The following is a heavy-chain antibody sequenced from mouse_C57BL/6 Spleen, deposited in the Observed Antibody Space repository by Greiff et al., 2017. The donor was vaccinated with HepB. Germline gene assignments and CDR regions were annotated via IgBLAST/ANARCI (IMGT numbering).Heavy chain of an antibody. D-gene: IGHD2-3*01. CDR2: IDPSDSYT. CDR3: ARRGYYSYYYAMDY. V-gene: IGHV1-69*01. Sequence: QVQLQQSGAELVMPGASVKLSCKASGYTFTSYWMHWVKQRPGQGLEWIGEIDPSDSYTNYNQKFKGKSTLTVDKSSSTAYMQLSSLTSEDSAVYYCARRGYYSYYYAMDYWGQGTSVTVSS. CDR1: GYTFTSYW. J-gene: IGHJ4*01.